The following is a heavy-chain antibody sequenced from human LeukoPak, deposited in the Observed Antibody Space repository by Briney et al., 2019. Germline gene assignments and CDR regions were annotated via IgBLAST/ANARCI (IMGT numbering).Heavy chain of an antibody. Sequence: PSETLSLTCTVSGGSISSYYWSWIRQPPGKGLEWIGNIYYSGNTNYNPSLKSRVTISIDTSKNQFSLKLSSVTAADTAVYYCARHVDTAMVGGFDFWGQGTLVTVSS. CDR1: GGSISSYY. CDR3: ARHVDTAMVGGFDF. D-gene: IGHD5-18*01. J-gene: IGHJ4*02. CDR2: IYYSGNT. V-gene: IGHV4-59*08.